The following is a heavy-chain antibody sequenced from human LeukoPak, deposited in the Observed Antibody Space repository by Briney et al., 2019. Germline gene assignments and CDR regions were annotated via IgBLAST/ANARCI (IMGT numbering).Heavy chain of an antibody. CDR2: INHSGST. V-gene: IGHV4-34*01. D-gene: IGHD3-3*01. CDR1: GGSFGGYY. CDR3: ARGRSFGVVIISYYYYYMDV. Sequence: SETLSLTCAVYGGSFGGYYWSWIRQPPGKGLEWIGEINHSGSTNYNPSLKSRVTISVDTSNNQFSLKLSSVTAADTAVYYCARGRSFGVVIISYYYYYMDVWGKGTTVTVSS. J-gene: IGHJ6*03.